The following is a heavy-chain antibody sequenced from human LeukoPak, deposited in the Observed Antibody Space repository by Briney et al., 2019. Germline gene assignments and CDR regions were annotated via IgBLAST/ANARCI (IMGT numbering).Heavy chain of an antibody. D-gene: IGHD2-21*02. Sequence: GGSLRLSCAASGFTFSSYSMMWVRQAPGKGLEWVSYISSSSTTIHYADSVKGRFTISRDNSKNTLYLQMNSLRAEDTAVYYCASSNCGGDCPHSPDFDYWGQGTLVTVSS. V-gene: IGHV3-48*01. CDR3: ASSNCGGDCPHSPDFDY. CDR2: ISSSSTTI. J-gene: IGHJ4*02. CDR1: GFTFSSYS.